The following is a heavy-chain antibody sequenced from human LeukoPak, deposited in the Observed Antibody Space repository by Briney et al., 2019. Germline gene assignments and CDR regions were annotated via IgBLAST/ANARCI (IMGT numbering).Heavy chain of an antibody. CDR2: ISSSGSTV. CDR1: GFTFSDYY. V-gene: IGHV3-11*04. D-gene: IGHD3-10*01. Sequence: GGSLRLSCAASGFTFSDYYMSWIRQAPGKGLEWVSYISSSGSTVFYADSVKGRFTISRDNAKNSLYLQMNSLRAEDTAVYYCARDSYGSGSYYRIDYWGQGTLVTVSS. J-gene: IGHJ4*02. CDR3: ARDSYGSGSYYRIDY.